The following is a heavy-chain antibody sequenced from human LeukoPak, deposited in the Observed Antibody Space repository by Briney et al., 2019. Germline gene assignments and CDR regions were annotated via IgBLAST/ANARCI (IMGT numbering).Heavy chain of an antibody. CDR2: IYYSGST. J-gene: IGHJ2*01. CDR3: ARDRWYFDL. CDR1: GGSISSYY. Sequence: SETLSLTCTVSGGSISSYYWSWIRQPPGKGLEWIGYIYYSGSTNYNPSLKSRVTISVDTSKNQFSLKLSSVTAADTAVYYCARDRWYFDLWGRGTLVTVSS. V-gene: IGHV4-59*01.